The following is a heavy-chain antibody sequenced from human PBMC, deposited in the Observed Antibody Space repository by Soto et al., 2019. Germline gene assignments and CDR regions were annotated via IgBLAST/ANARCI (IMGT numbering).Heavy chain of an antibody. D-gene: IGHD2-2*01. Sequence: GGSLRLSCAASGFTFSSYWMHWVRQAPGKGLVWVSHINIDGSSTTYADSVKGRFTISRDNAKNTLYLQMNSLRASDTAMYYCARRSVPNSMDVWGQGTTVTVSS. J-gene: IGHJ6*02. V-gene: IGHV3-74*01. CDR2: INIDGSST. CDR1: GFTFSSYW. CDR3: ARRSVPNSMDV.